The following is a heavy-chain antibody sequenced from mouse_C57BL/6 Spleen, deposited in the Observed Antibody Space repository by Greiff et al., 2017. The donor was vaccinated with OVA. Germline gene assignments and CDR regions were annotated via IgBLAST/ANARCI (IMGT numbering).Heavy chain of an antibody. J-gene: IGHJ4*01. CDR2: ISSGSSTI. CDR3: ARHTYYAMDY. Sequence: EVKLMESGGGLVKPGGSLKLSCAAFGFTFSDYGMHWVRQAPEKGLEWVAYISSGSSTIYYADTVKGRFTISRDNAKNTLFLQMTSLRSEDTAMYYCARHTYYAMDYWGQGTSVTVSS. V-gene: IGHV5-17*01. CDR1: GFTFSDYG.